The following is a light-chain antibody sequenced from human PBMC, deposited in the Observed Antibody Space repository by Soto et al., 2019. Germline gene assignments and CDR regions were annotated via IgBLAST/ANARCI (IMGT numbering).Light chain of an antibody. Sequence: PGERATLSCMASQSVGSYLTWYQQKPGQAPRPLIYDTSNRATGIPARFSGSGFGTDFTLAISSLEPEDFAVYYCQQRTNWRLTFGGGTKVEIK. CDR2: DTS. CDR1: QSVGSY. J-gene: IGKJ4*01. CDR3: QQRTNWRLT. V-gene: IGKV3-11*01.